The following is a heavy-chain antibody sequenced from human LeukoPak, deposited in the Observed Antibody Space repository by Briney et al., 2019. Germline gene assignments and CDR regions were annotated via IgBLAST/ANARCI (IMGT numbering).Heavy chain of an antibody. J-gene: IGHJ6*02. V-gene: IGHV3-23*01. CDR2: VVRSGGTT. Sequence: GGSLRLSCAASGFTFNNYAMSWVRQAPGKGLEWVSGVVRSGGTTYYADSVKGRFTISRDNSKNTVYLQMNSLRAEDTAVYYCAKRPGTNYYYGMDVWGQGTTVTVSS. CDR1: GFTFNNYA. CDR3: AKRPGTNYYYGMDV. D-gene: IGHD1-1*01.